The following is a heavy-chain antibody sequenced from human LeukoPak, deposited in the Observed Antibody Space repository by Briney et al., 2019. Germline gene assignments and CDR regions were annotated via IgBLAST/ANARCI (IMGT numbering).Heavy chain of an antibody. CDR1: GGSISSGSYY. CDR3: ARDLTIFGVVIMGGRFDP. V-gene: IGHV4-61*02. Sequence: SQTLSLTCTVSGGSISSGSYYWSWIRQPAGKGLEWIGRIYTSGSTNYNPSLKSRVTISVDTSKNQFSLKLSSVTAADTAVYYCARDLTIFGVVIMGGRFDPWGQGTLVTVSS. D-gene: IGHD3-3*01. J-gene: IGHJ5*02. CDR2: IYTSGST.